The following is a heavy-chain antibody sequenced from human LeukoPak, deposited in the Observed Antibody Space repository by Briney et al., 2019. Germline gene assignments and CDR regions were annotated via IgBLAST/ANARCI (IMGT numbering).Heavy chain of an antibody. CDR1: GFTFSSYG. CDR3: AREPRRYCTNGVCYMADY. J-gene: IGHJ4*02. Sequence: GGSLRLSCAASGFTFSSYGMHWVRQAPGKGLEWVAVISYDGSNKYYADSVKGRFTISRDNSKNTLYLQMNSLRAEDTAVYYCAREPRRYCTNGVCYMADYWGQGTLVTVSS. CDR2: ISYDGSNK. D-gene: IGHD2-8*01. V-gene: IGHV3-30*03.